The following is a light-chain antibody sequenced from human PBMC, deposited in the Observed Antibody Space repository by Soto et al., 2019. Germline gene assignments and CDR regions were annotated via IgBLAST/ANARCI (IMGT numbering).Light chain of an antibody. CDR2: DVS. J-gene: IGLJ1*01. CDR1: SSYVGGYNY. V-gene: IGLV2-14*01. Sequence: QSVLTQPASVSGSPGQSITISCTGTSSYVGGYNYVSWYQQHPGKAPKFMIYDVSNRPSGVSNRFSGSKSGNTASLTISGLQAEDEADYYCSSYTSSSFYVFGTGTKVTVL. CDR3: SSYTSSSFYV.